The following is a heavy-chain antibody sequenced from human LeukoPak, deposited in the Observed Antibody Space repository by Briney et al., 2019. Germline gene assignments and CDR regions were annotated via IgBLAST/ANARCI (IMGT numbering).Heavy chain of an antibody. V-gene: IGHV3-74*01. CDR3: ARDHIPHCSGGSCYGSVGDY. J-gene: IGHJ4*02. D-gene: IGHD2-15*01. CDR2: INSDGSST. Sequence: GRSLRLSCAASGFTFSSYWMHWVRQAPGKGLVWVSRINSDGSSTSYADSVKGRFTISRDNAKNTLYLQMNSLRAEDTAVYYCARDHIPHCSGGSCYGSVGDYWGQGTLVTVSS. CDR1: GFTFSSYW.